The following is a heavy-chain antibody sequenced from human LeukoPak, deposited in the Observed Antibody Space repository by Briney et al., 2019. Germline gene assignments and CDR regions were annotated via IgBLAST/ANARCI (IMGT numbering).Heavy chain of an antibody. V-gene: IGHV4-34*01. D-gene: IGHD3-10*01. J-gene: IGHJ4*02. CDR1: GGSISSYY. CDR2: INHSGST. Sequence: SETLSLTCTVSGGSISSYYWSWIRQPPGKGLEWIGEINHSGSTNYNPSLKSRVTISVDTSKNQFSLKLSSVTAADTAVYYCARGSDYYGSGSHFNFDYWGQGTLVTVSS. CDR3: ARGSDYYGSGSHFNFDY.